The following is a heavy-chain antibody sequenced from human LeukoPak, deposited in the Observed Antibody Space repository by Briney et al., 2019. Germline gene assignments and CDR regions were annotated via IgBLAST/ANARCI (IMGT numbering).Heavy chain of an antibody. V-gene: IGHV3-23*01. D-gene: IGHD4-17*01. Sequence: GGSLRLSCAASGFTFSSYWMNWARQAPGKGLEWLSAISISGDDTYYADSVKGRFTISRDNSKNTLYLQMNSLSADDTAMYYCANEIRPNDYWGQGTLVTVSS. CDR3: ANEIRPNDY. CDR1: GFTFSSYW. J-gene: IGHJ4*02. CDR2: ISISGDDT.